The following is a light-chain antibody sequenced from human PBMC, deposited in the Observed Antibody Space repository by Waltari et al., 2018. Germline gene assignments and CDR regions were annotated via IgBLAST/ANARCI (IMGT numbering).Light chain of an antibody. Sequence: DIQMTQSPSSLSASVGDRVTITCRASQSISSYLNWYQQKPGKAPKLLIYAASSLQSGVPSRFSGSGSWTDFTLTVSHLQPEDFATYFCQQSDITPRTIGQGTRVEIK. J-gene: IGKJ1*01. V-gene: IGKV1-39*01. CDR1: QSISSY. CDR3: QQSDITPRT. CDR2: AAS.